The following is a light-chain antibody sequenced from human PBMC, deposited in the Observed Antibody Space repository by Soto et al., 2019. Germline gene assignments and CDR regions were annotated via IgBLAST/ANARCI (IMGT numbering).Light chain of an antibody. CDR3: QQYGSSHRTT. V-gene: IGKV3-20*01. J-gene: IGKJ1*01. CDR2: GAS. Sequence: DILLTQSPCTLALSPGERATVSCRASQSVSSNYLAWYQQKPGHAPRLLIYGASSRATGIPDRFSGSGSGTDFTLTISGLEHEDFAVYYCQQYGSSHRTTFGQGTKVDIK. CDR1: QSVSSNY.